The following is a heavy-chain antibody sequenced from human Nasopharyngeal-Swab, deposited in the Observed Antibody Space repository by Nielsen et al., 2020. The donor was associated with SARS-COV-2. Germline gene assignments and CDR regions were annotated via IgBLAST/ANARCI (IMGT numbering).Heavy chain of an antibody. V-gene: IGHV1-69*13. CDR3: ARLYYYGSGSYVYYYYGMDV. Sequence: SVKVSCQASGGTFSSYAISWVRQAPGQGLEWMGGIIPIFGTANYAQKFQGRVTITADESTSTAYMELSSLRSEDTAVYYCARLYYYGSGSYVYYYYGMDVWGQGTTVTVSS. CDR2: IIPIFGTA. J-gene: IGHJ6*02. D-gene: IGHD3-10*01. CDR1: GGTFSSYA.